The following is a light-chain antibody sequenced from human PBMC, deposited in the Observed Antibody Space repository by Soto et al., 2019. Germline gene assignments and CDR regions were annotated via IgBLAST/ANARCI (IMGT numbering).Light chain of an antibody. CDR2: TNN. CDR1: GSNIGSNA. Sequence: QAVVTQPPSASGTPGQRVTISCSGSGSNIGSNAVNWYQQLPGTTPKLLIYTNNQRPSGVPDRFSGSKSGTSGSLAISGLQSEDEADYYCAAWDDSLSGYVFGTGTKLTVL. J-gene: IGLJ1*01. V-gene: IGLV1-44*01. CDR3: AAWDDSLSGYV.